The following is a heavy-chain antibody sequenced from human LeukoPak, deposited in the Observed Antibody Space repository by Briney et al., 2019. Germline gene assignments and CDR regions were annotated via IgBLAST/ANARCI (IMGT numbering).Heavy chain of an antibody. J-gene: IGHJ4*02. V-gene: IGHV3-74*01. CDR3: ARHSLYSGFFDF. CDR2: IASDGSST. CDR1: GFTFSSYW. D-gene: IGHD5-12*01. Sequence: GGSLRLSCAASGFTFSSYWMNWVRQAPGKGLVWVSRIASDGSSTTYADSVRGRFTISRDNAKSSLYLRMNSLRTEDTAVYYCARHSLYSGFFDFWGQGILVTVSS.